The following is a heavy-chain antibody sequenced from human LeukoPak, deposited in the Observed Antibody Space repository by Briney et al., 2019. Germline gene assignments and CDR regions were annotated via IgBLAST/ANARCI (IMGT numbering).Heavy chain of an antibody. CDR2: IYHSGNT. J-gene: IGHJ4*02. V-gene: IGHV3-66*03. CDR3: AKDSGQGLDY. CDR1: GFTISSYY. Sequence: PGGSLRLSCAASGFTISSYYMAWVRQAPGKGLEWVSVIYHSGNTDYADSVKGRFTISRDNAKNSLYLQMNNLKTEDTAVYYCAKDSGQGLDYWGQGTLVTVSS.